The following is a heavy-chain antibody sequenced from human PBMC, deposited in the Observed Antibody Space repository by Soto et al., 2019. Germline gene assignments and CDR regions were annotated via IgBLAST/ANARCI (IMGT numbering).Heavy chain of an antibody. CDR3: ASVDGVATIDYYYYYGMDV. D-gene: IGHD5-12*01. CDR2: IIPIFGTA. V-gene: IGHV1-69*13. J-gene: IGHJ6*02. CDR1: GGTFSSYA. Sequence: SVKVSCKASGGTFSSYAISWVRQAPGQGLEWMGGIIPIFGTANYAQKFQGRVTITADESTSTAYMELSSLRSEDTAVYYCASVDGVATIDYYYYYGMDVWGQGTTVTVSS.